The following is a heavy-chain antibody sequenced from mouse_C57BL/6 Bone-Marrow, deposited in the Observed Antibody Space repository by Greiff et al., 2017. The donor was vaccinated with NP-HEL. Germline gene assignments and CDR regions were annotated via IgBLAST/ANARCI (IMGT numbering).Heavy chain of an antibody. CDR1: GYAFSSSW. CDR3: ASRGCGSRDV. CDR2: IYPGDGDT. D-gene: IGHD1-1*01. V-gene: IGHV1-82*01. J-gene: IGHJ1*03. Sequence: QVQLQQSGPELVKPGASVKISCKASGYAFSSSWMNWVKQRPGKGLEWIGRIYPGDGDTNYNGKFKGKATLTADKSSSTAYMQLSSLTSEDSAVYFCASRGCGSRDVWGTGTTVTVSS.